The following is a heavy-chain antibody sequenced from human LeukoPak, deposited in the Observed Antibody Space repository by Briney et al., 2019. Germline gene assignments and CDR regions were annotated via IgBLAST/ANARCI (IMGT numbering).Heavy chain of an antibody. J-gene: IGHJ4*02. CDR2: IWYDGSKK. V-gene: IGHV3-33*08. CDR1: GFTFSSYW. CDR3: VRESCGANCWGADY. Sequence: GGSLRLSCAASGFTFSSYWMRWVRQAPGKGLEWVAVIWYDGSKKIYADSVKGRFTISRDDSQNTLYLQMNSLRAEDTAVYYCVRESCGANCWGADYWGQGTLVTVSS. D-gene: IGHD4/OR15-4a*01.